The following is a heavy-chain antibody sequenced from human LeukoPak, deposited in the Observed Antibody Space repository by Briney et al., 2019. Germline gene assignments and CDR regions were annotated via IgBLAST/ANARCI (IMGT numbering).Heavy chain of an antibody. V-gene: IGHV3-33*06. D-gene: IGHD3-16*02. J-gene: IGHJ4*02. Sequence: GGSLRLSCAASGFTFSSYGMHWVRQAPGKGLEWVAVIWYDGSNKYYADSVKGRFTISRDNSKNTLYLQMNSLRAEDTAVYYCAKGSRLGELSLFTFDYWGQGTLDTVSS. CDR2: IWYDGSNK. CDR3: AKGSRLGELSLFTFDY. CDR1: GFTFSSYG.